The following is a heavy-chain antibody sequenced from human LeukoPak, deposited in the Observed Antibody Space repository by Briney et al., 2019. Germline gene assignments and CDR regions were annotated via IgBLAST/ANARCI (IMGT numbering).Heavy chain of an antibody. D-gene: IGHD3-22*01. J-gene: IGHJ4*02. CDR1: GFTFSSYG. Sequence: GGSLRLSCAASGFTFSSYGMHWVRQAPGKGLEWVAFIRYDGSNKYYADSVKGRFTISRDNSKNTLYLQMNSLRAEDTAVYYCASRSAGYYYDSSGLGGYWGQGTLVTVSS. CDR2: IRYDGSNK. V-gene: IGHV3-30*02. CDR3: ASRSAGYYYDSSGLGGY.